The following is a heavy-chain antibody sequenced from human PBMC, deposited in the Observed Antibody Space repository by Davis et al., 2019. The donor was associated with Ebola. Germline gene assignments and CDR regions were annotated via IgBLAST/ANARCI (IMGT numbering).Heavy chain of an antibody. J-gene: IGHJ6*02. Sequence: SETLSLTCAVSGGSFSCSYWSWILQPPGKGLEWNGYIDYSGSTNYNHSLKSRVTISVDTSKNQFSLKLISVTAADSAVYYCARSVGYDFWSGYTGAWAYYYYGMDVWGQGTTVTVSS. CDR3: ARSVGYDFWSGYTGAWAYYYYGMDV. CDR2: IDYSGST. V-gene: IGHV4-59*12. CDR1: GGSFSCSY. D-gene: IGHD3-3*01.